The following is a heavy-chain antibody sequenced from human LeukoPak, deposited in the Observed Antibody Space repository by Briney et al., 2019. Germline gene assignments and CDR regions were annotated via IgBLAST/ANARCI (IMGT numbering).Heavy chain of an antibody. V-gene: IGHV3-23*01. CDR1: GFTFSTFA. J-gene: IGHJ4*02. CDR3: AKRGGSSVTGSSSIDY. Sequence: PGGSLRLSCVVSGFTFSTFAMSWVRQAPGKGLEWVSAISSSGSSAYYADSVKGRFTISRDNSKNTLYLQMNSLRAEDTAVYYCAKRGGSSVTGSSSIDYWGQGTLVTVSS. D-gene: IGHD1-20*01. CDR2: ISSSGSSA.